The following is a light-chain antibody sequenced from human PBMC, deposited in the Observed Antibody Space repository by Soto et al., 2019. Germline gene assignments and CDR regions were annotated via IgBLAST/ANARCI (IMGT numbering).Light chain of an antibody. V-gene: IGKV1-39*01. CDR3: HQTYGRPRT. CDR2: AAS. J-gene: IGKJ1*01. Sequence: DIEMTQSPSSLSASVGDRVTITCRASESIGSSLNWYQHKPGRAPRLLISAASSLQTGVPSRFGRIGSATDFTVIISDLQPEDVATYYGHQTYGRPRTFGHGTK. CDR1: ESIGSS.